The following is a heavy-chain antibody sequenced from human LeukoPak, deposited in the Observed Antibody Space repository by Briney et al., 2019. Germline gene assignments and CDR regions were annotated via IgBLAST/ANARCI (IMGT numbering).Heavy chain of an antibody. V-gene: IGHV3-30-3*01. CDR1: GFTFSSYA. J-gene: IGHJ4*02. CDR3: ARRYFDH. CDR2: ISYDGSNK. Sequence: GRSLRLSCAASGFTFSSYAMHWVRQAPGKGLEWVAVISYDGSNKYYADFVKGRFTIFRDNAKNSLYLQMNSLRVEDTAVYYCARRYFDHWGQGTLVTVSS.